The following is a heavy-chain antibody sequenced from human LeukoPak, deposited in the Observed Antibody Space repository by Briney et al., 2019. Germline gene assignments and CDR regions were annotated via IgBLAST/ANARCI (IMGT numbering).Heavy chain of an antibody. CDR2: ISGSGANT. D-gene: IGHD2-8*01. CDR1: GFTFSNYA. V-gene: IGHV3-23*01. CDR3: AKERAGCTNPYYFDY. Sequence: GGSLRLSCAASGFTFSNYAMSWVRQAPGKGLEWVSTISGSGANTYYADSVRGRFTISRDNSKNTLYLHMNSLRGEDTAVYYCAKERAGCTNPYYFDYWGQGTLVTVSS. J-gene: IGHJ4*02.